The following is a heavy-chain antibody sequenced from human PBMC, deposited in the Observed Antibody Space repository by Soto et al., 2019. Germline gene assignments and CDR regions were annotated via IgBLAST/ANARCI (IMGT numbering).Heavy chain of an antibody. CDR1: GVTFSSYS. V-gene: IGHV1-69*06. Sequence: RASLKGSCKTSGVTFSSYSISWVRQAPGQGLEWMGGIIPIFGTANYAQKFQGRVTITADKSTSTAYMELSSLRSEDTAVYYCAIVDTANWGQGTLVTVSS. CDR2: IIPIFGTA. D-gene: IGHD5-18*01. J-gene: IGHJ4*02. CDR3: AIVDTAN.